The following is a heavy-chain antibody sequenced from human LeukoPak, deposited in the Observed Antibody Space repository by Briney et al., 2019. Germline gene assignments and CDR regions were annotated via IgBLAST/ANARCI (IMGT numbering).Heavy chain of an antibody. Sequence: GGSLRLSCAASGFTFSSYAMSWVRQAPRKGLEWVSAISGSGGSTYYADSVKGRFTISRDNSKNTLYLQMNSLRAEDTAVYYCAKSNDFWSGYYPYYFDYWGQGTLVTVSS. V-gene: IGHV3-23*01. CDR2: ISGSGGST. J-gene: IGHJ4*02. CDR3: AKSNDFWSGYYPYYFDY. CDR1: GFTFSSYA. D-gene: IGHD3-3*01.